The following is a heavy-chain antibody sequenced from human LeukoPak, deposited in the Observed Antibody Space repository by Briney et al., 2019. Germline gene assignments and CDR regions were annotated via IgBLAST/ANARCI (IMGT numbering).Heavy chain of an antibody. J-gene: IGHJ6*04. CDR3: ARGLRQGSAWSWGPKEKSYQYMDV. V-gene: IGHV4-34*01. Sequence: PSETLSLTCGVSGGSFSSHYWTWIRQPPGKGLEWIGEINPRGSTNYNPSLESRVTVSADTSRNQLSLSLTSVTAADSAVYFCARGLRQGSAWSWGPKEKSYQYMDVWGTGTAVIVSS. D-gene: IGHD6-19*01. CDR2: INPRGST. CDR1: GGSFSSHY.